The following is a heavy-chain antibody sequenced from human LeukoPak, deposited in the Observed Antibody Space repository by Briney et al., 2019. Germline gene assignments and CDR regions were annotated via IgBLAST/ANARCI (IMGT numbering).Heavy chain of an antibody. CDR3: AKGDS. J-gene: IGHJ4*02. V-gene: IGHV3-30*02. CDR1: AFTFTKYC. Sequence: GGSLRLSCAASAFTFTKYCLHWVPQAPGKGLEWVAFIRHDGNNKNYADSVKGRFPISRDNSKNTLYLQMNRLRAEDTAVYYCAKGDSWGQGNLVTVSS. CDR2: IRHDGNNK.